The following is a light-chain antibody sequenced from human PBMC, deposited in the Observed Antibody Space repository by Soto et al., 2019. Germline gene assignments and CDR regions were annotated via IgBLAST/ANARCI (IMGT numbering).Light chain of an antibody. CDR2: GAS. V-gene: IGKV3-20*01. CDR1: QSISSSS. Sequence: SVLTQSPGTLSLSTGERATLSCMASQSISSSSLACYQQPGGQAPRLLIYGASSRATGIPDRFSGSGSGTDFTLTISRLEPDDFAVYYCQQYGSSPTFGQGTRLEIK. CDR3: QQYGSSPT. J-gene: IGKJ5*01.